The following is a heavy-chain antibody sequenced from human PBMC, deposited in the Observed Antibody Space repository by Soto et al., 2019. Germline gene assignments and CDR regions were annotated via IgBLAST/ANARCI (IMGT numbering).Heavy chain of an antibody. CDR1: GYTFTSYV. V-gene: IGHV1-8*01. CDR3: ARGWYYGSGSPFDP. D-gene: IGHD3-10*01. Sequence: QVQLVQSGAEVKKPGASVKVSCKASGYTFTSYVINWVRQATGQGLEWMGWMNPNSGNTGYAQKFQGRVTMTRNTSISTAYMELSSLGSEDTAGSYCARGWYYGSGSPFDPWGQGTLVTVSS. J-gene: IGHJ5*02. CDR2: MNPNSGNT.